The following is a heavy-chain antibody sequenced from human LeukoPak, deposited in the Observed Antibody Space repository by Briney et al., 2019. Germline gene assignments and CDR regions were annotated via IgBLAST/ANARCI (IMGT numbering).Heavy chain of an antibody. Sequence: PSETLSLTCTVSGGSISSSSYYWGWIRQPPGKGLEWIGSIYYSGSTYYNPSLKSRVTISVDTSKNQFSLKLSSVTAADTAVYYCARDITMVRGVHAENWFDPWGQGTLVTVSS. CDR1: GGSISSSSYY. V-gene: IGHV4-39*07. J-gene: IGHJ5*02. CDR2: IYYSGST. D-gene: IGHD3-10*01. CDR3: ARDITMVRGVHAENWFDP.